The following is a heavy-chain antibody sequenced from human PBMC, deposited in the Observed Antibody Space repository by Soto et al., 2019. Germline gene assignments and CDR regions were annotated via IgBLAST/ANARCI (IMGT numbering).Heavy chain of an antibody. D-gene: IGHD3-10*01. Sequence: QVQLVQSGAEVKKPGSSVKVSCKASGGIFSTYAISWLRQAPGQGLEWMGGIIPIFGTPNYAQRFQGRVTITANESTNKCYVELSRLQSEDTAVYYCARDRDDYGSGNYFNRIAFWGQGALVTVSS. V-gene: IGHV1-69*01. J-gene: IGHJ4*02. CDR1: GGIFSTYA. CDR2: IIPIFGTP. CDR3: ARDRDDYGSGNYFNRIAF.